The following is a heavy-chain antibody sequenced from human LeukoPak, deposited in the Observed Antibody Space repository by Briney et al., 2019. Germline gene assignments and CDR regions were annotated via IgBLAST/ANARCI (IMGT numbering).Heavy chain of an antibody. Sequence: GESLRLSCAASGFTFSSYGMHWVRQAPGKGLEWVAVIWYDGSNNYYADFVKGGFTISRDNSKNTLYLQMNSLRAEDTAVYYCARDPYPCYNDSSGDSGFDYWGQGTLVTVSS. CDR3: ARDPYPCYNDSSGDSGFDY. J-gene: IGHJ4*02. CDR1: GFTFSSYG. V-gene: IGHV3-33*01. D-gene: IGHD3-22*01. CDR2: IWYDGSNN.